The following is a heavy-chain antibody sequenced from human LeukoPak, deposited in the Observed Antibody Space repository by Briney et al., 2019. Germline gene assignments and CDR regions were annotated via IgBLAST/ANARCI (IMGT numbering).Heavy chain of an antibody. CDR1: GGSISSYY. D-gene: IGHD5-24*01. CDR2: IYTSGST. V-gene: IGHV4-4*07. CDR3: ARGDGYNWEFYFDY. Sequence: SETLSLTSTVSGGSISSYYWSWIRQPAGKGLEWIGRIYTSGSTNYNPSLKSRVTMSVDTSKNQFSLKLSSVTAADTAVYYCARGDGYNWEFYFDYWGQGTLVTVSS. J-gene: IGHJ4*02.